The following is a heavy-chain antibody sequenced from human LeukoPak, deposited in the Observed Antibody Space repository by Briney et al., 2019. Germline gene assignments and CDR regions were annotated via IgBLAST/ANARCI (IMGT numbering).Heavy chain of an antibody. CDR2: ISSSSSYI. D-gene: IGHD7-27*01. Sequence: KPGGSLRLSCAASRFTFSSYSMNWVRQAPGKGLEWVSSISSSSSYIYYADSVKGRFTISRDNAKNSLYLQMNSLRAEDTAVYYCARDRTGDCDYWGQGTLVTVSS. V-gene: IGHV3-21*01. CDR3: ARDRTGDCDY. J-gene: IGHJ4*02. CDR1: RFTFSSYS.